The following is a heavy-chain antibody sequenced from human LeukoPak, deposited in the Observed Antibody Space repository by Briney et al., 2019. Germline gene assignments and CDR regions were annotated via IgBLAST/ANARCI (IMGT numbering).Heavy chain of an antibody. J-gene: IGHJ4*02. V-gene: IGHV1-2*02. D-gene: IGHD4-17*01. CDR2: ISPYSGAT. Sequence: GASVKVSCTASGYTFTEYYLNWMRQAPGQGLEWMGWISPYSGATHYAQIFQGRVTMTRDTSITTAYMEVSSLRSDDSAVYFCARTLTTATWDYWGQGTLVTVSS. CDR1: GYTFTEYY. CDR3: ARTLTTATWDY.